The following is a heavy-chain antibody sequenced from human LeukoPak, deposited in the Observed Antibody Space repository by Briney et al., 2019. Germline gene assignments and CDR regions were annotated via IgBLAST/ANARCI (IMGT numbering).Heavy chain of an antibody. V-gene: IGHV1-2*02. D-gene: IGHD2-2*01. CDR1: GYAFTGYY. Sequence: ASVKVSCKASGYAFTGYYMHWVRQAPGQGLEWMGWISPNSGDTNYAQKFQGRVTMTRDTSISTAYMELSRLRSDDTAVYYCARIWGSSTSCYDCWFDPWGQGTLVTVSS. CDR3: ARIWGSSTSCYDCWFDP. J-gene: IGHJ5*02. CDR2: ISPNSGDT.